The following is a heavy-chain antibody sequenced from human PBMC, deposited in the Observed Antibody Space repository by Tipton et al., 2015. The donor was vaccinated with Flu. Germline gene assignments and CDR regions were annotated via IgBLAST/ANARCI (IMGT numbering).Heavy chain of an antibody. Sequence: GSLRLSCAASGFTFNNYAMNWVRQAPGKGLEWVSSVSGGGGGPNYADSVKGRFTISRDNSKNTLYLQMNSLRAEDTAVYYCAKEVGYCRSTTCYKPFDYWGQGTLVTVSS. D-gene: IGHD2-2*02. CDR3: AKEVGYCRSTTCYKPFDY. J-gene: IGHJ4*02. CDR1: GFTFNNYA. V-gene: IGHV3-23*01. CDR2: VSGGGGGP.